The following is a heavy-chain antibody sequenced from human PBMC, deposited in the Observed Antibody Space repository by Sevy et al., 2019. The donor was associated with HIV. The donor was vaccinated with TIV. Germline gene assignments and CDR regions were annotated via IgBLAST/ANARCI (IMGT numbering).Heavy chain of an antibody. Sequence: GGSLRLSCAASGFTFSFYAMPGSRQAPDKGLEWVAVISYVGGVKSFADSVKGRVTISRDNSKNTLYLQMNSLRPEDTAVYYCARDLPSAVINPFYYYGLDVWGQGTTVTVSS. CDR1: GFTFSFYA. CDR2: ISYVGGVK. D-gene: IGHD3-22*01. CDR3: ARDLPSAVINPFYYYGLDV. J-gene: IGHJ6*02. V-gene: IGHV3-30*04.